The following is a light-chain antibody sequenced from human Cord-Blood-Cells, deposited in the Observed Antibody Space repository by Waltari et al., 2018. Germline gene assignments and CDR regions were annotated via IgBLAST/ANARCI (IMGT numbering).Light chain of an antibody. CDR2: DAS. V-gene: IGKV3-11*01. J-gene: IGKJ2*01. Sequence: EIVLTQSPATLSLSPGERATLSCRASQSVSSYLAWYQQKPGQAPRLPIYDASNRATGIPARFSCSGSWTGFTLTIRSLEPEDFASYYRPQRRNWPGTFGQGTKLEIK. CDR1: QSVSSY. CDR3: PQRRNWPGT.